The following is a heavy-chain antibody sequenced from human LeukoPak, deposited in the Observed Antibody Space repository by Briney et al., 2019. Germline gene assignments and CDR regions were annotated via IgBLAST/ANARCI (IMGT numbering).Heavy chain of an antibody. V-gene: IGHV3-74*01. CDR1: GFTFSSYW. CDR3: ARSGRYYYYGMDV. Sequence: GSLRLSCAASGFTFSSYWMHWVRQAPGEGLVWVSRINSDGSSTSYADSVKGRFTISRDNAKNTLYLQMNSLRAEDTAVYYCARSGRYYYYGMDVWGQGTTVTVSS. J-gene: IGHJ6*02. CDR2: INSDGSST. D-gene: IGHD1-26*01.